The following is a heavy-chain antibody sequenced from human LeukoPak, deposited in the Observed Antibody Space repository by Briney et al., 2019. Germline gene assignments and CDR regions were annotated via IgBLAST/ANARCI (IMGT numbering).Heavy chain of an antibody. CDR3: ARERVTGTSYYYYYGMDV. CDR2: IWHDGSNK. D-gene: IGHD6-19*01. J-gene: IGHJ6*02. CDR1: GSTFSSYG. V-gene: IGHV3-33*01. Sequence: GRSLRLSCAASGSTFSSYGMHWVRQAPGKGLEWVAVIWHDGSNKYYAASVKGRFTISRDNSKNTLYLQMNSLRAEDTAVYYCARERVTGTSYYYYYGMDVWGQGTTVTVSS.